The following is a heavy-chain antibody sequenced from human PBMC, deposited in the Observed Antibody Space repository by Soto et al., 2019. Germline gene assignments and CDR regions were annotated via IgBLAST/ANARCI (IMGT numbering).Heavy chain of an antibody. J-gene: IGHJ6*03. CDR1: GGTVSSYT. CDR2: IIPILGIA. D-gene: IGHD6-13*01. Sequence: SVKVSCKGSGGTVSSYTISWVRQAPGQGLEWMGRIIPILGIANYAQKFQGRVTITADKSTSTAYMELSSLRSEDTAVYYCARGSLAAATIKHYNMDVWGKGTTVTVSS. V-gene: IGHV1-69*02. CDR3: ARGSLAAATIKHYNMDV.